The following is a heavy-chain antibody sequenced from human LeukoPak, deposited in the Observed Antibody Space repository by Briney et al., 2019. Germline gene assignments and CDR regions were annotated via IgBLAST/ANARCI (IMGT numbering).Heavy chain of an antibody. Sequence: GGSLRLSCAASGFTFSNYYMHWVRQAPGEGLVWISGINNDGSSNYYGDSVKGRFTISRDNARKTLYLLMSSLRAEDSAIYYCVRYRPAPAWGQRTLVTVAS. J-gene: IGHJ4*02. CDR1: GFTFSNYY. CDR2: INNDGSSN. V-gene: IGHV3-74*01. CDR3: VRYRPAPA. D-gene: IGHD3-16*02.